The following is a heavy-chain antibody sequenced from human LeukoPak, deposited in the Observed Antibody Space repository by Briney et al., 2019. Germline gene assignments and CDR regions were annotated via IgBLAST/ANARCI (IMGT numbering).Heavy chain of an antibody. V-gene: IGHV1-18*01. D-gene: IGHD6-19*01. CDR2: ISAYNGNT. Sequence: ASVKVSCKASGYTFTSYAFSWVRQAPGQGREWMGWISAYNGNTNYAQKFQGRVTMTTDTSTTTASMELTSLRFDDTAVYFCARLSSSGWPLEVFDYWGQGTLVTVSS. J-gene: IGHJ4*02. CDR3: ARLSSSGWPLEVFDY. CDR1: GYTFTSYA.